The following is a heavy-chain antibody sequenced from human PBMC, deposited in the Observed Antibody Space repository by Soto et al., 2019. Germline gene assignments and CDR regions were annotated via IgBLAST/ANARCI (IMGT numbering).Heavy chain of an antibody. J-gene: IGHJ5*02. V-gene: IGHV3-48*01. Sequence: GGSLRLSCAASGFSFSSNGMNWVRQAPGKGLEWLSYISSSSSTIYYADSVKGRFTISRDNAKNSLYLQMNSLRAEDTAVYYCARGGGRFDPWGQGTLVTVSS. CDR3: ARGGGRFDP. CDR2: ISSSSSTI. CDR1: GFSFSSNG. D-gene: IGHD3-3*01.